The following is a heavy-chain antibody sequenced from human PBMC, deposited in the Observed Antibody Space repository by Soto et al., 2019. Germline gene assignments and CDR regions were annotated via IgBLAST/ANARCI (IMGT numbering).Heavy chain of an antibody. Sequence: QLQLQESGPGLVKPSETLSLTCTVSGGSISSSSYYWGWIRQPPWKGLEWIGSIYYSGSTYYNPALKGRVSRSVDTSMYQCSLNLCTVTAAETAVYYCSKVSVAGTGATGYWGEGTLVTVSS. J-gene: IGHJ4*02. CDR1: GGSISSSSYY. V-gene: IGHV4-39*01. D-gene: IGHD6-19*01. CDR2: IYYSGST. CDR3: SKVSVAGTGATGY.